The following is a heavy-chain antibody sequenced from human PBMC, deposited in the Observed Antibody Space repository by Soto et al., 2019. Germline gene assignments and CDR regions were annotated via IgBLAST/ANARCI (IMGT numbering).Heavy chain of an antibody. CDR3: ARAGKSSGWYGDAFDI. J-gene: IGHJ3*02. CDR2: IIPIFGTA. V-gene: IGHV1-69*13. CDR1: GGTFSSYA. Sequence: SVKVSCKASGGTFSSYAISWVRQAPGQGLEWMGGIIPIFGTANYAQKFQGRVTITADESTSTAYMKLSSLRSEDTAVYYCARAGKSSGWYGDAFDIWGQGTMVTVSS. D-gene: IGHD6-19*01.